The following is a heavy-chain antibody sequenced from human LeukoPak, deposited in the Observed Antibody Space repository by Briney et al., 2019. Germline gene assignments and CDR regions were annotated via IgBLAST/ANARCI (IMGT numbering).Heavy chain of an antibody. CDR3: AREEMGFYYFDY. D-gene: IGHD5-24*01. Sequence: SVTVSFKASGGTFSSYAISWVRQAPGQGLEWMGRIIPNLGIANYAQKFQGKVTITADKSTSTAYMELSSLRSEDTAVYYCAREEMGFYYFDYWGQGTLVTVSS. J-gene: IGHJ4*02. V-gene: IGHV1-69*04. CDR2: IIPNLGIA. CDR1: GGTFSSYA.